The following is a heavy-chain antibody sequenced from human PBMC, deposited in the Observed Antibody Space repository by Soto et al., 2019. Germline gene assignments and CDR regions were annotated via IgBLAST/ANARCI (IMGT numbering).Heavy chain of an antibody. CDR1: GGSISSGGYS. V-gene: IGHV4-30-2*01. Sequence: SETLSLTCAVSGGSISSGGYSWSWIRQPPGKGLEWIGYIYNSGSTYYKPSLKSRVTISVDRSKNQFSLKLSSVTAADTAVYYCAREPSSSGWFDPWGQGTLVTVSS. CDR2: IYNSGST. J-gene: IGHJ5*02. D-gene: IGHD6-6*01. CDR3: AREPSSSGWFDP.